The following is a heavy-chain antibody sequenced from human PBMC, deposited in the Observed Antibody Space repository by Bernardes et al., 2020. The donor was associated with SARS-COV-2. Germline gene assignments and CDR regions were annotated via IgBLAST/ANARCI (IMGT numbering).Heavy chain of an antibody. J-gene: IGHJ4*02. CDR2: ISGSGGST. CDR1: RFTFSNYA. CDR3: ARGSGNYYFDF. V-gene: IGHV3-23*01. Sequence: GSLRLSCAVSRFTFSNYAMSWVRQGPGKGLEWVSSISGSGGSTYYADSVKGRFTISRDNSKNTLYLEMSSPRAEDTAVYYCARGSGNYYFDFWGQGTPVTVSS. D-gene: IGHD1-26*01.